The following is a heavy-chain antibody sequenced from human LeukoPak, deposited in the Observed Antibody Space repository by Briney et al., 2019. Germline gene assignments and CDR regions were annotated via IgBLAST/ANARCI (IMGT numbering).Heavy chain of an antibody. D-gene: IGHD2-2*01. V-gene: IGHV3-11*01. CDR3: ANDSGSYCSSTSCSSSDAFDI. CDR1: GFTFSDYY. CDR2: ISSSGSTI. Sequence: GGSLRLSCAASGFTFSDYYMSWIRQAPGKGLEWVSYISSSGSTIYYADSVKGRFTISRDNAKNSLYLQMKSLRAEDTAVYYCANDSGSYCSSTSCSSSDAFDIWGQGTMVTVSS. J-gene: IGHJ3*02.